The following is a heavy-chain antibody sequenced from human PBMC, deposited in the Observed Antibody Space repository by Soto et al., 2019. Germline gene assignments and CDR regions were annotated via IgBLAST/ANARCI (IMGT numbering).Heavy chain of an antibody. V-gene: IGHV3-23*01. CDR1: GFTFSTYA. CDR2: ISGRGDHT. Sequence: EVQLLESGGGLVQPGGALRLSCGGSGFTFSTYAMSWVRQAPGEGLEWVSTISGRGDHTYHADSVKGRFTISRDNSKNTLHLQMNSLRAEDTAVYYCVKEMHTSGRLYGMDVWGQGTTVTVS. J-gene: IGHJ6*02. D-gene: IGHD3-10*01. CDR3: VKEMHTSGRLYGMDV.